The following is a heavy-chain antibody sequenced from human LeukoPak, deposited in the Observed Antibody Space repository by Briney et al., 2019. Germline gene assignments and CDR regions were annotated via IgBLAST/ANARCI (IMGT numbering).Heavy chain of an antibody. J-gene: IGHJ4*02. CDR1: GVTFSSYA. D-gene: IGHD6-6*01. CDR3: ARVNEQQLAVDYFDY. CDR2: ISYDGSNK. V-gene: IGHV3-30-3*01. Sequence: RSLRLSCAASGVTFSSYAMHWVRQAPGKGLEGVAVISYDGSNKYYADSVKRRFTISTDNSKHTLYLQTNSLRAEHTAVYYCARVNEQQLAVDYFDYWGPGTLVTVSS.